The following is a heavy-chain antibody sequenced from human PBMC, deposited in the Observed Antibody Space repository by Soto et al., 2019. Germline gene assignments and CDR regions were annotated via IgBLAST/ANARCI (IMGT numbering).Heavy chain of an antibody. J-gene: IGHJ4*02. V-gene: IGHV3-15*07. CDR1: GFTFSNAW. Sequence: GGSLRLSCAASGFTFSNAWMNWVRQAPGKGLEWVGRIKSKTDGGTTDYAAPVKGRFTISRDDSKNTLYLQMNSLKTEDTAVYYCTTVSIVVVVAAAQPTDYWGQGTLVTVSS. CDR3: TTVSIVVVVAAAQPTDY. D-gene: IGHD2-15*01. CDR2: IKSKTDGGTT.